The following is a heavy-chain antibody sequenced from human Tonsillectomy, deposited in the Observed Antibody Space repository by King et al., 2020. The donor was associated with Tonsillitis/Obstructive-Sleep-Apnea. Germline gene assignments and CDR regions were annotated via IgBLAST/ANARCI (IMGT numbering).Heavy chain of an antibody. CDR2: ISGSGGST. V-gene: IGHV3-23*04. Sequence: VQLVESGGGLVQPGGSLRLSCAASGFTFSSYAMSWVRQAPGKGLEWVSAISGSGGSTYYADSVKVRFTISRDNSKNTLYLQMNSLRAEDTAVYYCAKGSITMVRGVIIKPSNYFDYWGQGTLVTVSS. CDR1: GFTFSSYA. D-gene: IGHD3-10*01. CDR3: AKGSITMVRGVIIKPSNYFDY. J-gene: IGHJ4*02.